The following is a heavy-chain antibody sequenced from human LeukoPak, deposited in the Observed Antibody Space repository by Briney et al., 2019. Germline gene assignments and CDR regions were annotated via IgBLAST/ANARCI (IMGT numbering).Heavy chain of an antibody. CDR3: ASYYDFWSAYDY. J-gene: IGHJ4*02. CDR2: IYTSGST. V-gene: IGHV4-61*02. D-gene: IGHD3-3*01. CDR1: GGSISSGSYY. Sequence: SETLSLTCTVSGGSISSGSYYWSWIRQPAGKGLEWIGRIYTSGSTNYNPSLKSRVTISVDTSKNQFSLKLSSVTAADTAVYYCASYYDFWSAYDYWGQGTLVTVSS.